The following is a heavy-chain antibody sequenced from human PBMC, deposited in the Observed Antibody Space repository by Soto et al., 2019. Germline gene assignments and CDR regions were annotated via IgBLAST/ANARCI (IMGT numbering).Heavy chain of an antibody. CDR3: AKALYYDILTGEDY. Sequence: PGGSLRLSCAASGFTFSSYAMSWVRQAPGKGLEWVSAISGSGGSTYYADSVKGRFTISRDNSKNTLYLQMNSLRAEDTAVYYCAKALYYDILTGEDYWGEGTLVTVSS. CDR2: ISGSGGST. V-gene: IGHV3-23*01. D-gene: IGHD3-9*01. CDR1: GFTFSSYA. J-gene: IGHJ4*02.